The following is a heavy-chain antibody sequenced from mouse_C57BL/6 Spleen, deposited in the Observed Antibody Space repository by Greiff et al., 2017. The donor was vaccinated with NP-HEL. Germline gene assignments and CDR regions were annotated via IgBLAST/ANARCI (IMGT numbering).Heavy chain of an antibody. CDR3: ARCYTSFAY. D-gene: IGHD1-1*01. J-gene: IGHJ3*01. CDR2: ISYSGST. Sequence: EVKLVESGPGLAKPSQTLSLTCSVTGYSFTSDYWNWIRKFPGNKLEYMGYISYSGSTYYNPSLKSRISITRDTSKNQNYLQLNSVTTDYTGAYYCARCYTSFAYWGQGTLVTVSA. CDR1: GYSFTSDY. V-gene: IGHV3-8*01.